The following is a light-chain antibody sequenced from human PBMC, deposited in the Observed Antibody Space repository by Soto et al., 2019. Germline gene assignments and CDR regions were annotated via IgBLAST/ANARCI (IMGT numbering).Light chain of an antibody. Sequence: DIQMTQSPSSLSASVGDRVTITCRASQSISSYLNSYQQKPGKAPKLLIYDASSLQSWVPSRFSGRGSGTDFTLTISRLQPEDFAAYYCQRSYSTPMYTLGQGTKVDI. CDR1: QSISSY. J-gene: IGKJ2*01. CDR2: DAS. CDR3: QRSYSTPMYT. V-gene: IGKV1-39*01.